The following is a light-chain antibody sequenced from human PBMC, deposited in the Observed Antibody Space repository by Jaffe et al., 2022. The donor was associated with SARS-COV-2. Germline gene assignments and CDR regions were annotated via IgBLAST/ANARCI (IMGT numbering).Light chain of an antibody. Sequence: DIQMTQSPSSLSASVGDRVTITCRASQSISSHLNWYQQKPGKAPNLLIYTASSLRSGVPSRFSGSGSGTDFTLTINSLQPEDFAAYFCQQSYSTPRTFGQGTKVQIK. CDR1: QSISSH. CDR2: TAS. J-gene: IGKJ1*01. V-gene: IGKV1-39*01. CDR3: QQSYSTPRT.